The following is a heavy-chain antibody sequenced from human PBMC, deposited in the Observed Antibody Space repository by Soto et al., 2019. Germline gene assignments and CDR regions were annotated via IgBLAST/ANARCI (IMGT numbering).Heavy chain of an antibody. V-gene: IGHV4-59*12. CDR2: IYYSGGT. CDR3: ARAPLRYCSGGSCSQQLRGDWFDP. J-gene: IGHJ5*02. CDR1: GGSITSFH. Sequence: SETLSLTCTVSGGSITSFHWSWIRQPPGKGLEWIGYIYYSGGTRYNPSLKSRVSISVDTSKNQFSLTLSSVTAADTAVYYCARAPLRYCSGGSCSQQLRGDWFDPWGQGTLVTVSS. D-gene: IGHD2-15*01.